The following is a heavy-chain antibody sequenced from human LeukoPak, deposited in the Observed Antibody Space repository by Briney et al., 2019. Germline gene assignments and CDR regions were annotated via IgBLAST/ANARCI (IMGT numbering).Heavy chain of an antibody. CDR1: GYTFTSYA. J-gene: IGHJ4*02. CDR2: INTNTGNP. Sequence: ASVKVSCKASGYTFTSYAMNWVRQAPGQGLEWMGWINTNTGNPTYAQGFTGRFVFSLDTSVSTAYLQISSLKAEDTAVYYCARDWPYSSSWYGGGFDYWGQGTLVTVSS. CDR3: ARDWPYSSSWYGGGFDY. D-gene: IGHD6-13*01. V-gene: IGHV7-4-1*02.